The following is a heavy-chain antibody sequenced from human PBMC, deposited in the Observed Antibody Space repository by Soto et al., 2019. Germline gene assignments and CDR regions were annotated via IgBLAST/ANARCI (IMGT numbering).Heavy chain of an antibody. J-gene: IGHJ5*02. Sequence: QVQLVQSGAEVKKPGASVKVSCKASGYTFTGYYMPWVRQAPRQGLEWMGWSNPNSGGTNYAQKFQGCVTMTRDTSISPADMELRRLGSNDTDVYYCARDSGLYSSSWYGDWFDPWGKGTLVTVSS. D-gene: IGHD6-13*01. CDR1: GYTFTGYY. V-gene: IGHV1-2*04. CDR3: ARDSGLYSSSWYGDWFDP. CDR2: SNPNSGGT.